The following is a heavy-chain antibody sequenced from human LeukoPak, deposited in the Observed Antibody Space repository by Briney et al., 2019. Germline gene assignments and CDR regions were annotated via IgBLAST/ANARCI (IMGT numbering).Heavy chain of an antibody. V-gene: IGHV4-59*01. J-gene: IGHJ4*02. CDR1: GGSISSYY. CDR3: AGGGGLGSSPGY. CDR2: IYYSGST. D-gene: IGHD3-10*01. Sequence: PSETLSLTCTVSGGSISSYYWSWIRQPPGKGLEWIGYIYYSGSTNYNPSLKSRVTISVDTSKNQFSLKLSSVTAADTAVYYCAGGGGLGSSPGYWGQGTLVTVSS.